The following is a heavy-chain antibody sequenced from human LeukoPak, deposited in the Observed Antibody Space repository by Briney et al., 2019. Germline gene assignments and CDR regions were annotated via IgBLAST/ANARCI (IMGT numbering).Heavy chain of an antibody. J-gene: IGHJ4*01. V-gene: IGHV3-23*01. CDR2: ISDTGDKT. CDR1: GFTLRSYA. D-gene: IGHD3-10*01. Sequence: GGSLRLSCAASGFTLRSYAMGWVRQAPGKGLEWVSAISDTGDKTYYADSVKGRLTISRDNSRNTLYLQMSRLRAEDTALFYCAKLTDSTPYSSGTFDSWGQGIMVTVSS. CDR3: AKLTDSTPYSSGTFDS.